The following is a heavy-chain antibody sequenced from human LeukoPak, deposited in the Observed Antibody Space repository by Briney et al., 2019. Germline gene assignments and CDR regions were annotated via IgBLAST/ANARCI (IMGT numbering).Heavy chain of an antibody. V-gene: IGHV1-69*05. CDR1: GGTFSSYA. CDR2: IIPIFGTA. D-gene: IGHD1-26*01. CDR3: ARDRYSGSPGNFQH. J-gene: IGHJ1*01. Sequence: SVRVSCKASGGTFSSYAISWVRQAPGQGLEWMGGIIPIFGTANYAQKFQGRVTITTDESTSTAYMELSSLRSEDTAVYYCARDRYSGSPGNFQHWGQGTLVTVSS.